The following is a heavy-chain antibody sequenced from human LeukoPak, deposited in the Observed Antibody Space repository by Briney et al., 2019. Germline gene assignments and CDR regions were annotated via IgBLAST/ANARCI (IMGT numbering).Heavy chain of an antibody. V-gene: IGHV3-23*01. CDR3: AKDQKRGYSYGYLFYYYYMDV. D-gene: IGHD5-18*01. J-gene: IGHJ6*03. CDR1: GFTFSSYE. Sequence: GGSLRLSCAASGFTFSSYEMNWVRQAPGKGLEWVSTISGSGGSTYYTNSVKGRFTISRDNSKNTLYLQMNSLRAEDTAVYYCAKDQKRGYSYGYLFYYYYMDVWGKGTTVTISS. CDR2: ISGSGGST.